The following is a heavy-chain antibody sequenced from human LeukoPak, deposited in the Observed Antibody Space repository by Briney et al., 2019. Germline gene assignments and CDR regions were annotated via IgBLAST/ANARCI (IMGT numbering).Heavy chain of an antibody. Sequence: GGSLRLSCAASGFTFSGSAMHWVRQASGKGLEWVGRIRSKANSYATAYAASVKGRFTISRDDSKNTAYLQMNSLKTEDTAVYYCTRLNYYDTSGFSFKDQIFEIWGQGTMVTVSS. D-gene: IGHD3-22*01. CDR3: TRLNYYDTSGFSFKDQIFEI. CDR1: GFTFSGSA. CDR2: IRSKANSYAT. J-gene: IGHJ3*02. V-gene: IGHV3-73*01.